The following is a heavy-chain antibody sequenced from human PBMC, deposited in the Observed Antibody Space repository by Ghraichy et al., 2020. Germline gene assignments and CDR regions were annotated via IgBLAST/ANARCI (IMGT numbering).Heavy chain of an antibody. CDR2: IYYTGST. V-gene: IGHV4-39*01. J-gene: IGHJ4*02. D-gene: IGHD3-10*01. CDR3: ARQGRSGSDGLYFDY. Sequence: SETLSLICTVSGGSIRSSSYYWGWLRQPPGKGLEWMGTIYYTGSTYYNPSLKSRVTISVDTSKNQFSLKLSSVTAADTAVFYCARQGRSGSDGLYFDYWGQGTLVTVSS. CDR1: GGSIRSSSYY.